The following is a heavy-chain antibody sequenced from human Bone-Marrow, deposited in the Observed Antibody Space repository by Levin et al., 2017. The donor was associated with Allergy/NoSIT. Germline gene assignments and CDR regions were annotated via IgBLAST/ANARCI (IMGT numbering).Heavy chain of an antibody. D-gene: IGHD5-12*01. J-gene: IGHJ5*02. CDR1: GFTFDDYG. CDR2: INWNGGST. Sequence: GGSLRLSCAASGFTFDDYGMSWVRQAPGKGLEWVSGINWNGGSTGYADSVKGRFTISRDNAKNSLYLQMNRLRAEDTALYHCARSRHIVATRDNWFDPWGQGTLVTVSS. V-gene: IGHV3-20*01. CDR3: ARSRHIVATRDNWFDP.